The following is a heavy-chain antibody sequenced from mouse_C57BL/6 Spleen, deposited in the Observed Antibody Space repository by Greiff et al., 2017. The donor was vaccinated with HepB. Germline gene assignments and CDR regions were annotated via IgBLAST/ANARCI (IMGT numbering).Heavy chain of an antibody. J-gene: IGHJ2*01. V-gene: IGHV1-80*01. CDR1: GYAFSSYW. Sequence: QVQLKQSGAELVKPGASVKISCKASGYAFSSYWMNWVKQRPGKGLEWIGQIYPGDGDTNYNGKFKGKATLTADKSSSTAYMQLSSLTSEDSAVYFCARGRDRYYFDYWGQGTTLTVSS. CDR3: ARGRDRYYFDY. D-gene: IGHD3-3*01. CDR2: IYPGDGDT.